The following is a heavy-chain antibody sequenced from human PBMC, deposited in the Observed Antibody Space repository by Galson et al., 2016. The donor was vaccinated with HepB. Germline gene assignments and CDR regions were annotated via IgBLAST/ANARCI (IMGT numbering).Heavy chain of an antibody. V-gene: IGHV1-46*01. Sequence: SVKVSCKASGYTFTSYYMHWVRQAPGQGLEWMAMMNPSGISTIYAQKFQGRVTVTRDTSTSTVNMELSSLRSEDTAVYYCARDDGLGSYSFDYWGQGTLVTVSS. D-gene: IGHD3-10*01. J-gene: IGHJ4*02. CDR2: MNPSGIST. CDR3: ARDDGLGSYSFDY. CDR1: GYTFTSYY.